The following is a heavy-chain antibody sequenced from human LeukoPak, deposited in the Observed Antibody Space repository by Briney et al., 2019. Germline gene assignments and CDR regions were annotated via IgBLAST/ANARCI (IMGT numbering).Heavy chain of an antibody. V-gene: IGHV3-73*01. CDR1: GFTFSGSA. D-gene: IGHD2-2*01. CDR2: IRSEANSYAT. CDR3: TRTKDIVVVPAAIRVYWYFDL. Sequence: GGSLRLSCAASGFTFSGSAMHWVRQASGKGLEWVGRIRSEANSYATAYAASVKGRFTISRDDSKNTAYLQMNSLKTEDTAVYYCTRTKDIVVVPAAIRVYWYFDLWGRGTLVTVSS. J-gene: IGHJ2*01.